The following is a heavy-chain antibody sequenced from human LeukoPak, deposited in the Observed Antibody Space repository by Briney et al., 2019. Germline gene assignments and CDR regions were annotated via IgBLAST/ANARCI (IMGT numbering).Heavy chain of an antibody. CDR1: GFTFSSYG. D-gene: IGHD6-19*01. V-gene: IGHV3-30*18. J-gene: IGHJ4*02. CDR2: ISYDGSNK. CDR3: AKRISSGWSYYFDC. Sequence: GGSLRLSCAASGFTFSSYGMSWVRQAPGKGLEWVAVISYDGSNKYYADSVKGRFTISRDNSKNTLYLQMNRLRAEDTAVYYCAKRISSGWSYYFDCWGQGTLVTVSS.